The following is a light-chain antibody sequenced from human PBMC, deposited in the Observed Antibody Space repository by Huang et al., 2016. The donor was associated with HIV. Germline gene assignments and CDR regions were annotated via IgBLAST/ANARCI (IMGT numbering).Light chain of an antibody. V-gene: IGKV3-15*01. CDR2: GAS. CDR1: PSVSSN. CDR3: QQYNNWPGT. J-gene: IGKJ3*01. Sequence: EIVMPQSPATLSVSPGERATLSCRASPSVSSNLAWYQQKPGQAPRLLIYGASTRAAGIPARFSGSGSGTEFTLTISSLQSEDFAVYYCQQYNNWPGTFGPGTKVDIK.